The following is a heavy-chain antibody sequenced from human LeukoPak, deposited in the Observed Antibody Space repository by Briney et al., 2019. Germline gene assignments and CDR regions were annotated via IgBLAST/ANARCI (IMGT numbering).Heavy chain of an antibody. CDR3: ARHNNWAFDY. D-gene: IGHD1-20*01. V-gene: IGHV5-51*01. Sequence: GDSLKISRKASGYSFASYWIGWVRQTSGKGLEWMAIIHPNDASTIYSPSFQGQVTISADRSITTAYLQWNTLQASDTAIYYCARHNNWAFDYWDRGTLLTVSS. CDR1: GYSFASYW. CDR2: IHPNDAST. J-gene: IGHJ4*02.